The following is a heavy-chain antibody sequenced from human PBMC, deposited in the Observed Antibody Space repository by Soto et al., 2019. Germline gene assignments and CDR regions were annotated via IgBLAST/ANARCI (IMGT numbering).Heavy chain of an antibody. Sequence: QVQLQQWGAGPLRPLETLSLTCGVSGGSFSGYYWAWIRQSPGKGLEWIGEINDRGPINYNPSLKSRVRISVATSKNHYSLNLRSVTAADTAVYYCARESHDILTGPPWVWYFDLWGRGTLVTVSS. V-gene: IGHV4-34*01. D-gene: IGHD3-9*01. CDR1: GGSFSGYY. CDR3: ARESHDILTGPPWVWYFDL. CDR2: INDRGPI. J-gene: IGHJ2*01.